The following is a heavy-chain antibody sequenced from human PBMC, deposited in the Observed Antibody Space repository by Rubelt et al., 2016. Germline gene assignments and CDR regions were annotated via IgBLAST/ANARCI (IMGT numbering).Heavy chain of an antibody. J-gene: IGHJ4*02. V-gene: IGHV2-70*01. CDR1: GFSLSTSGMC. D-gene: IGHD1-1*01. Sequence: QVTLRESGPALVTPTQTLTLTCTFSGFSLSTSGMCVSWLRQPPGKALEWLALFDWDDDKYYSTSLRPRLTISKDTSKNQVVLRMTDMDPVDTATYYCARTQTETEPDYWGQGTLVTVSS. CDR2: FDWDDDK. CDR3: ARTQTETEPDY.